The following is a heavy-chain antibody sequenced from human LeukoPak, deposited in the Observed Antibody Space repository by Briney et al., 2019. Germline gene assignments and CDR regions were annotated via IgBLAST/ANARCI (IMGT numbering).Heavy chain of an antibody. D-gene: IGHD3-22*01. V-gene: IGHV4-34*01. CDR3: ARGRGGYYFVGIDY. J-gene: IGHJ4*02. CDR1: GGSFSGYY. CDR2: INHSGST. Sequence: SETLSLTCAVYGGSFSGYYWSWIRQPPGKGLEWNGEINHSGSTNYNPSLKSRVTISVDTSKNQFSLKLSSVTAADTAVYYCARGRGGYYFVGIDYWGQGTLVTVSS.